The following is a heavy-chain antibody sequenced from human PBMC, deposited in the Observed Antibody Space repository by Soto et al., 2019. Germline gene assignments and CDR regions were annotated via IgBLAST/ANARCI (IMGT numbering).Heavy chain of an antibody. CDR1: GFTFSSYG. Sequence: QVQLVESGGGVVQPGRSLRLSCAASGFTFSSYGMHWVRQAPGKGLEWVAVIWYDGSNKYYADSVKGRFTISRDNSKNTLYLQMNSLIAEDTAVYYCARDEDGMGYFDYWGQGTLVTVSS. J-gene: IGHJ4*02. D-gene: IGHD1-26*01. V-gene: IGHV3-33*01. CDR3: ARDEDGMGYFDY. CDR2: IWYDGSNK.